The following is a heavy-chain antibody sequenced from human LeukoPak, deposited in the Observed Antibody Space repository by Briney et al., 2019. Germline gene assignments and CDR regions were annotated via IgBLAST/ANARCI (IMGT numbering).Heavy chain of an antibody. CDR1: GFTFSSYA. CDR2: ISGSGGST. Sequence: EGSLRLSCAASGFTFSSYAMSWVRQAPGKGLEWVSAISGSGGSTYYADSVKGRFTISRDNSKNTLYLQMNSLRAEDTAVYYCAKVSLGYCSGGSCYLAFDYWGQGTLVTVSS. V-gene: IGHV3-23*01. CDR3: AKVSLGYCSGGSCYLAFDY. J-gene: IGHJ4*02. D-gene: IGHD2-15*01.